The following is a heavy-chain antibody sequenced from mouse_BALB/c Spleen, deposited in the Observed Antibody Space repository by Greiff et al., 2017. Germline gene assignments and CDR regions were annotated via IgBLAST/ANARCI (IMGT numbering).Heavy chain of an antibody. Sequence: EVQLVESGAELVKPGASVKLSCTASGFNIKDTYMHWVKQRPEQGLEWIGRIDPANGNTKYDPKFQGKATITADTSSNTAYLQLSSLTSEDTAVYYCALIYYDYEGFAYWGQGTLVTVSA. V-gene: IGHV14-3*02. CDR3: ALIYYDYEGFAY. D-gene: IGHD2-4*01. CDR2: IDPANGNT. J-gene: IGHJ3*01. CDR1: GFNIKDTY.